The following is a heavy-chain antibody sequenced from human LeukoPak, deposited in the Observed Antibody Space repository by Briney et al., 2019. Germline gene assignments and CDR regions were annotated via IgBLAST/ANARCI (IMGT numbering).Heavy chain of an antibody. CDR2: ISGSGNST. CDR3: AKVLVLVSANRYYFDY. J-gene: IGHJ4*02. V-gene: IGHV3-23*01. D-gene: IGHD2-15*01. Sequence: PGGSLRLSCAASGLTFSGSAMSWVRQAPGKGLEWVSLISGSGNSTYYADSVKGRFTISRDNSNNMLYLQMNSLRAEDTAIYYCAKVLVLVSANRYYFDYWGQGTLVTVSS. CDR1: GLTFSGSA.